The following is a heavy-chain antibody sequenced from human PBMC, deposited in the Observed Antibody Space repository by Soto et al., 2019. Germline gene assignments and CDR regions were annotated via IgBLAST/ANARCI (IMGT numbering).Heavy chain of an antibody. Sequence: GASVKVSCKASGYTNSNDLIHWLRKTHGKRLEWMGWINAGNGNTKYSQKFQGRVTITRDTSASTAYMELSSLRSEDTAVYYCARDSRLWSAGAGWYSGLDVWGQGTTVTVS. J-gene: IGHJ6*02. V-gene: IGHV1-3*01. CDR3: ARDSRLWSAGAGWYSGLDV. D-gene: IGHD7-27*01. CDR2: INAGNGNT. CDR1: GYTNSNDL.